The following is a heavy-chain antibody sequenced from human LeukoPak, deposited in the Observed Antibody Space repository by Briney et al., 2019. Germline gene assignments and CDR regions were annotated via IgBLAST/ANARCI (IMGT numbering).Heavy chain of an antibody. D-gene: IGHD2-15*01. J-gene: IGHJ4*02. Sequence: ASVKVSCKASGYTFTGYYMHWVRQAPGQGLEWMGWINPNSGGTNYAQKFQGRVTITADESTSTAYMELSSLRSEDTAVYYCARDGEAGYCSGGSCYGPGDYWGQGTLVTVSS. CDR3: ARDGEAGYCSGGSCYGPGDY. V-gene: IGHV1-2*02. CDR2: INPNSGGT. CDR1: GYTFTGYY.